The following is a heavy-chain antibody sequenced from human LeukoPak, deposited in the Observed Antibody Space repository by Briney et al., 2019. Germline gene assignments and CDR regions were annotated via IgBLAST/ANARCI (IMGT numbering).Heavy chain of an antibody. CDR2: ISYDGSNK. J-gene: IGHJ3*02. CDR1: GFTFSSYA. Sequence: GGSLRLSCAASGFTFSSYAMHWVRQAPGKGLEWVAVISYDGSNKYYADSVKGRFTISRDNSKNTLYLQMNSLRAEDTAVYYCARDRYIIAARSEAFDIWGQGTMVTVSS. V-gene: IGHV3-30*04. D-gene: IGHD6-13*01. CDR3: ARDRYIIAARSEAFDI.